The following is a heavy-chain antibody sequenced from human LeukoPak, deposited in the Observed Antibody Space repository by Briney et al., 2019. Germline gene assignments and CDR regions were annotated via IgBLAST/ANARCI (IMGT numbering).Heavy chain of an antibody. D-gene: IGHD6-6*01. V-gene: IGHV1-18*01. CDR1: GYTFTSYG. CDR2: ISAYNGNT. CDR3: ARGHEYSTRYYFDY. Sequence: ASVKVSCKASGYTFTSYGISWVRQAPGRGLEWMGWISAYNGNTNYAQKLQGRVTMTTDTSTSTAYMELRSLRSDDTAVYYCARGHEYSTRYYFDYWGQGTLVTVSS. J-gene: IGHJ4*02.